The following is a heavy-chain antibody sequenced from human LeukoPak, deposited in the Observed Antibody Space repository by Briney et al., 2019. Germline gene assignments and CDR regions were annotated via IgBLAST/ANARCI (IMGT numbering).Heavy chain of an antibody. CDR2: IKKDGSET. V-gene: IGHV3-7*01. CDR1: GFTFSSHW. Sequence: GGSLRLSCAASGFTFSSHWMSWVRQAPGKGLEWVANIKKDGSETFYVDSVKGRFTISRDNAKKSVYLQMNSLRAEDTAVYYCARGSTYSSGWYTGFDYWGQGSLVTVSS. J-gene: IGHJ4*02. D-gene: IGHD6-19*01. CDR3: ARGSTYSSGWYTGFDY.